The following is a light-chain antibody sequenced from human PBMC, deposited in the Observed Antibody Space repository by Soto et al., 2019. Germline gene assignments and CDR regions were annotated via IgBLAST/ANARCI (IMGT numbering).Light chain of an antibody. CDR3: QKFNTAPLT. J-gene: IGKJ5*01. CDR2: SAS. V-gene: IGKV1-27*01. CDR1: QDISDY. Sequence: DIQMTQSPSSLSASVGDRVTITCRASQDISDYLAWYQQKPWKVPKLLIYSASTLQSRVPSRFSRSGSGTDFTLTISSLQPEDVATYYCQKFNTAPLTFGQGTRLEIK.